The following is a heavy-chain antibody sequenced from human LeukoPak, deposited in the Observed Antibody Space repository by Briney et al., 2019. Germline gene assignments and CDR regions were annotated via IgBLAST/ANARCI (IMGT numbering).Heavy chain of an antibody. D-gene: IGHD1-26*01. CDR1: GYTFTSYA. J-gene: IGHJ3*02. CDR3: ASPPRYSGSYHAFDI. Sequence: ASVKVSCKASGYTFTSYAMNWVRQAPGQGLEWMGWINPNSGGTNYAQKFQGRVTMTRDTSISTAYMELSRLRSDDTAVYYCASPPRYSGSYHAFDIWGQGTMVTVSS. CDR2: INPNSGGT. V-gene: IGHV1-2*02.